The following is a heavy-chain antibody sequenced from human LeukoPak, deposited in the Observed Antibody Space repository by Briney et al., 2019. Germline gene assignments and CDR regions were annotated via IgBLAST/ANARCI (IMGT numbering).Heavy chain of an antibody. V-gene: IGHV3-53*01. CDR3: AGCSGGSCYYYGMDV. CDR2: IYSGGST. Sequence: GGSLRLSCAASGGTVSSNYRSWVRQAPGKGLEWVSGIYSGGSTYYADSVKGRFTISRDNSKNTLYLQMNSLRAEDTAVYYCAGCSGGSCYYYGMDVWGQGTTVTVSS. CDR1: GGTVSSNY. J-gene: IGHJ6*02. D-gene: IGHD2-15*01.